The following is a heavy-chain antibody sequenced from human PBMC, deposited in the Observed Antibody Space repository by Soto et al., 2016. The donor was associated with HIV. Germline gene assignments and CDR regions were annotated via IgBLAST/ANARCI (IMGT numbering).Heavy chain of an antibody. J-gene: IGHJ5*02. D-gene: IGHD3-10*01. CDR3: ARYCITMVRDPPRRFDP. CDR1: AYTFTGYY. Sequence: QVQLVQSGADMKKPGASVKVSCKASAYTFTGYYMHWVRQAPGQGLEWMGWINPNSGGTNYAQKFQGRVTMTRDTSISTAYMELSRLRSDDTAVYYCARYCITMVRDPPRRFDPWAREPWSTVSS. V-gene: IGHV1-2*02. CDR2: INPNSGGT.